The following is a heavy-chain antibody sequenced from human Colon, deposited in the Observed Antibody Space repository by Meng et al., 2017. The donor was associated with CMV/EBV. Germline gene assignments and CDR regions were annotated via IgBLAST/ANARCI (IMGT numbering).Heavy chain of an antibody. Sequence: GESLKISCVASGFTFRSYSINWVRQAPGKGLEWVSSISSSGSWIYYAESVKGRFTISRDNAKNSLFLQMNSLKTEDTAVYYCGGQFWSAYYSPWFDPWGQGTLVTVSS. CDR2: ISSSGSWI. D-gene: IGHD3-3*01. CDR1: GFTFRSYS. CDR3: GGQFWSAYYSPWFDP. J-gene: IGHJ5*02. V-gene: IGHV3-21*03.